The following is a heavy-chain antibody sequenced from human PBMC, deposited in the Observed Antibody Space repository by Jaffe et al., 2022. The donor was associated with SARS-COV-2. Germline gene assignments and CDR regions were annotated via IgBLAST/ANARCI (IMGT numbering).Heavy chain of an antibody. CDR3: ARPSGYCGTTSCPEGFNY. CDR2: IIPAFGAA. Sequence: QVQLVQSGAEVKKPGSSVKVSCKASGGTFSSYYIRWVRQAPGQGLEWMGGIIPAFGAANYAQKFQGRVTITADVSTSTAYMELSSLRSDDTAVYYCARPSGYCGTTSCPEGFNYWGQGTLVTVSS. CDR1: GGTFSSYY. J-gene: IGHJ4*02. D-gene: IGHD2-2*03. V-gene: IGHV1-69*01.